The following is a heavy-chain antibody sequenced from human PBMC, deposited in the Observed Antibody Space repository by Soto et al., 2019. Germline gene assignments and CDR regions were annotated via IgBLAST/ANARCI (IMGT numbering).Heavy chain of an antibody. V-gene: IGHV4-59*01. CDR1: GGSISNYY. CDR3: ARALTGFVTVLDY. J-gene: IGHJ4*02. D-gene: IGHD2-21*01. CDR2: IYYSGST. Sequence: PSETLSLTCTVSGGSISNYYWSWIRQPPGKGLEWIGYIYYSGSTNYNPSLKSRVTISVDTSKNQFSLKLSSVTAADTAVYYCARALTGFVTVLDYWGQGTLVTVSS.